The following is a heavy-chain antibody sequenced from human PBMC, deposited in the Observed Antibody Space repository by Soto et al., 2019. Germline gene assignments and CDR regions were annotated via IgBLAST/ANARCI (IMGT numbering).Heavy chain of an antibody. CDR2: IWYDGSNK. J-gene: IGHJ3*02. CDR1: VLTFSSYG. D-gene: IGHD3-16*01. CDR3: ARDLYAFDI. V-gene: IGHV3-33*01. Sequence: GGSLRLSCAASVLTFSSYGMHWVRQAPGKGLEWVAVIWYDGSNKYYADSVKGRFTISRDNSKNTLYLQMNSLRAEDTAVYYCARDLYAFDIWGQGTMVTVSS.